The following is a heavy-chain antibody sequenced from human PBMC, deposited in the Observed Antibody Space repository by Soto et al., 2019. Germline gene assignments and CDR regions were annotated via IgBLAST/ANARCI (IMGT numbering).Heavy chain of an antibody. V-gene: IGHV3-21*06. CDR3: ARELGGAVAGTSGKF. D-gene: IGHD6-19*01. CDR1: GFTFSSYS. J-gene: IGHJ4*02. Sequence: GGSLRLSCAASGFTFSSYSMNWVRQAPGKGLEWVSYISSSSSYIYYADAVKGRVTISRDNAKNSLYLQMKSLRAEDTALCSCARELGGAVAGTSGKFWGQGTLVTVSS. CDR2: ISSSSSYI.